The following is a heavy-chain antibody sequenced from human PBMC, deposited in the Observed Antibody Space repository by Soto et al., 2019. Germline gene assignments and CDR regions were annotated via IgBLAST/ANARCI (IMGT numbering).Heavy chain of an antibody. D-gene: IGHD6-25*01. CDR3: ARAKERLGPYGMDV. J-gene: IGHJ6*02. Sequence: QVQLVQSGAEVKKPGASVKVSCKASGYTFTSYYMHWVRPAPGQGLAWMGIINPSGGSTSYAQKFQGRVTMTRATSTSTVYMELRSLRSEDTAVYYCARAKERLGPYGMDVWGQGTTVTVSS. CDR1: GYTFTSYY. V-gene: IGHV1-46*03. CDR2: INPSGGST.